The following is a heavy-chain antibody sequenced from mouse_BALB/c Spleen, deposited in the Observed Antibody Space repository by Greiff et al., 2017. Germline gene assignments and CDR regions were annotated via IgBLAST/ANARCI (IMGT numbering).Heavy chain of an antibody. D-gene: IGHD1-2*01. CDR2: IRLKSDNYAT. V-gene: IGHV6-3*01. J-gene: IGHJ4*01. Sequence: DVMLVESGGGLVQPGGSMKLSCVASGFTFSSYWMSWVRQSPEKGLEWVAEIRLKSDNYATHYAESVKGKFTISRDDSKNRLYLQMSSLRAEDTGIYYCTDTAATGAMDYWGQGTSVTVSS. CDR1: GFTFSSYW. CDR3: TDTAATGAMDY.